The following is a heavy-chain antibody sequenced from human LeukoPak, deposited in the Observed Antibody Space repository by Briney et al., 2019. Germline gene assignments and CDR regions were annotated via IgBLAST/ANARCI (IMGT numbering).Heavy chain of an antibody. CDR3: ARVGDGYNSIRGFDY. CDR1: GGSISSYY. CDR2: IYYSGST. J-gene: IGHJ4*02. D-gene: IGHD5-24*01. Sequence: SATLSLTCTVSGGSISSYYWSWIRQPPGKGLEWIGYIYYSGSTNYNPSLKSRVTISVDTSKNQFSLKLSSGTAADTAVYYCARVGDGYNSIRGFDYWGQGTLVTVSS. V-gene: IGHV4-59*01.